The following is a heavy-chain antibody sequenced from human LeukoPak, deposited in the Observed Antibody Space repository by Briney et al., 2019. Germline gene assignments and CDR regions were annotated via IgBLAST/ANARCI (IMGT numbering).Heavy chain of an antibody. Sequence: ASVKVSCKASGYTFTSYGISWVRQAPGQGLEWMGWISAYNGNTNYAQKLQGRVTMTTDTSTSTAYMEQRSLRSDDTAVYYCARVAHYYDSSGYAHVAFDIWGQGTMVTVSS. CDR1: GYTFTSYG. J-gene: IGHJ3*02. D-gene: IGHD3-22*01. CDR2: ISAYNGNT. CDR3: ARVAHYYDSSGYAHVAFDI. V-gene: IGHV1-18*01.